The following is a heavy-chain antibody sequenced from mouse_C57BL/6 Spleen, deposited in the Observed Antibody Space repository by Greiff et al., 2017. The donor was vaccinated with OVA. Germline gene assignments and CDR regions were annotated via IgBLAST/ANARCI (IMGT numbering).Heavy chain of an antibody. V-gene: IGHV1-62-2*01. CDR1: GYTFTEYT. J-gene: IGHJ2*01. Sequence: QVQLKESGAELVKPGASVKLSCKASGYTFTEYTIHWVKQRSGQGLEWIGWFYPGSGSIKYNEKFKDKATLTADKSSSTVYMELSRLTSEDSAVYFCARHEGYYDYDGYFDYWGQGTTLTVSS. CDR3: ARHEGYYDYDGYFDY. D-gene: IGHD2-4*01. CDR2: FYPGSGSI.